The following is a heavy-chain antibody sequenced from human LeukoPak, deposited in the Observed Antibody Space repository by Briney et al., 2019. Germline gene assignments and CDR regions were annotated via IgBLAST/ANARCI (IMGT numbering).Heavy chain of an antibody. J-gene: IGHJ6*03. D-gene: IGHD6-19*01. CDR1: GFIFDDYA. CDR3: AKDGSRGYSSTGYYMDA. Sequence: GGSLSPSCAASGFIFDDYAMHWVRQAPGKGLEWAALIVWDGESTYYAASVRGRFIISRDNSDNSLYLQMNNLKAEDTAIYYCAKDGSRGYSSTGYYMDAWGKGTTVIVSS. CDR2: IVWDGEST. V-gene: IGHV3-43D*04.